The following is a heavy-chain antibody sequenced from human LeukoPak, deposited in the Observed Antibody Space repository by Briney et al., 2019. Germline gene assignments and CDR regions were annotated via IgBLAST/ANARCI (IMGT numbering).Heavy chain of an antibody. CDR2: ISSSGTTI. J-gene: IGHJ4*02. CDR1: GFTFSDYY. V-gene: IGHV3-11*01. CDR3: ASRVTVAGRGYFDY. Sequence: GGSLRLSCAASGFTFSDYYMSWIRQAPGKGLEWVSYISSSGTTIYYADSVKGRFTISRDNAKNSLYLQMNSLRSEDTAVYYCASRVTVAGRGYFDYWGQGTLVTVSS. D-gene: IGHD6-19*01.